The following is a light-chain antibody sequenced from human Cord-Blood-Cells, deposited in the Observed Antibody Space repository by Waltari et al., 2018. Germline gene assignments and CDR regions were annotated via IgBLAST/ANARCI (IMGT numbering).Light chain of an antibody. CDR2: GAS. V-gene: IGKV3-20*01. CDR1: QSVSSSY. CDR3: HPSLPSPLPFPSLPPFYITLT. J-gene: IGKJ4*01. Sequence: EIVLTQSPGTLSLSPGERATLSCRASQSVSSSYLAWDQQKPGQAPRLLIYGASSRATGIPDRFSGSGSGTDFTLTISRLDPSSFSFSSFHPSLPSPLPFPSLPPFYITLTF.